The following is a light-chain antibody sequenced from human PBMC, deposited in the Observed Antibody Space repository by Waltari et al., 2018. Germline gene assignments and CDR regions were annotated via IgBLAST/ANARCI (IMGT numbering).Light chain of an antibody. CDR3: QVYGSSPLT. Sequence: ILLTQFPGTLSLSPGETATFSCRASQSVFSSYIGWYQQKPGQDPRLLSYGASTRATDIPDRFSGSGSGTDFTLTISRLEPEDFAVYYCQVYGSSPLTFGGGTKVEI. J-gene: IGKJ4*01. CDR1: QSVFSSY. CDR2: GAS. V-gene: IGKV3-20*01.